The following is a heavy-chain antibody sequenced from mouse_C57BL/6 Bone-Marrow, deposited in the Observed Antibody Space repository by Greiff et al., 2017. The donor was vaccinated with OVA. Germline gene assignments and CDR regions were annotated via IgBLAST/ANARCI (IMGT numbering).Heavy chain of an antibody. CDR2: IHPNSGST. D-gene: IGHD1-1*01. J-gene: IGHJ2*01. CDR3: ARKIATVERDYCEY. CDR1: GYTFTSYW. Sequence: VQLQQPGAELVKPGASVKLSCKASGYTFTSYWMHWVKQRPGQGLEWIGMIHPNSGSTNYNEKFKSKATLTVDKSSSTAYLQLSSLTSEASAVYYSARKIATVERDYCEYWGKGTTRTVSS. V-gene: IGHV1-64*01.